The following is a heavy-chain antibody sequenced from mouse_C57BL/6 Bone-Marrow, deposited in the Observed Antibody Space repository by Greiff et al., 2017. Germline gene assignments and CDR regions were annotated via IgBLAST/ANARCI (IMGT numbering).Heavy chain of an antibody. D-gene: IGHD1-1*01. CDR1: GYTFTDYY. J-gene: IGHJ2*01. CDR2: INPYNGGT. CDR3: ARYYGSSFDY. Sequence: VHVKQSGPVLVKPGASVKMSCKASGYTFTDYYMNWVKQSHGKSLEWIGVINPYNGGTSYNQKFKGKATLTVDKSSSTAYMELNSLTAEDSAVYYGARYYGSSFDYWGQGTTLTVSS. V-gene: IGHV1-19*01.